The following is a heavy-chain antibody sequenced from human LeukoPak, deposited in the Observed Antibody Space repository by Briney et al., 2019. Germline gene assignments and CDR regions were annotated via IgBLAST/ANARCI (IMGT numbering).Heavy chain of an antibody. J-gene: IGHJ4*02. Sequence: SETLSLTCVVSGYSISSGFYWGWIRQPPGKGLEWIGSMSHSGSTYYNPSLKSRLAISVDTSKNQFSLNLRSVTAADTAVYYCVRDWAYCGGDCYPGYWGQGTLVTVSS. CDR1: GYSISSGFY. D-gene: IGHD2-21*02. V-gene: IGHV4-38-2*02. CDR2: MSHSGST. CDR3: VRDWAYCGGDCYPGY.